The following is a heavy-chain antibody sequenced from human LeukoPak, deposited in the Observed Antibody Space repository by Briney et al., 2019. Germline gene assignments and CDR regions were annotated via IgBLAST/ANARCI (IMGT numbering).Heavy chain of an antibody. J-gene: IGHJ4*02. V-gene: IGHV4-38-2*02. Sequence: MPSETLSLTCTVSDYSISSGYYWGWIRQPPGKGLEWIGSISHSGSTYYNPSLKSRVTISVDTSKNQFSLKLSSVTAADTAVYYCARVAGSYTTFYFDYWGQGTLVTVSS. CDR1: DYSISSGYY. CDR3: ARVAGSYTTFYFDY. CDR2: ISHSGST. D-gene: IGHD1-26*01.